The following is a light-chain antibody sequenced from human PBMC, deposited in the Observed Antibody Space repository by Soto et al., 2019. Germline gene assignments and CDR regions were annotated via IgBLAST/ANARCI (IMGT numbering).Light chain of an antibody. J-gene: IGKJ2*01. CDR1: QSIGTY. CDR2: AAS. CDR3: QQSLCTPPT. V-gene: IGKV1-39*01. Sequence: DIQMTQSPSSLSASVGDRVTITCRASQSIGTYLNWYLQRPGKAPQLLFHAASSLQTGVPSRFSGSGSGTECTLTISSLHREHFARFYCQQSLCTPPTFGEGTKLAIK.